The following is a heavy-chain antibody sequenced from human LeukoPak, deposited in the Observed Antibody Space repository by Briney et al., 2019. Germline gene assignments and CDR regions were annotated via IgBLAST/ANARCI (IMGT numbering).Heavy chain of an antibody. CDR2: IYYSGST. CDR3: ARDRGYVPYYYGMDV. J-gene: IGHJ6*02. D-gene: IGHD3-10*01. CDR1: GGSISSGDYY. V-gene: IGHV4-30-4*01. Sequence: SQTLSLTCTVSGGSISSGDYYWSWIRQPPGTGLEWIGYIYYSGSTYYNPSLKSRVTISVDTSKNQFSPKLSSVTAADTAVYYCARDRGYVPYYYGMDVWGQGTTVTVSS.